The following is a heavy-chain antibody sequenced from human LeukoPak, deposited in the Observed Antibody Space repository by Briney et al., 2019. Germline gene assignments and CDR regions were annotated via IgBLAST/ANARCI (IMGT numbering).Heavy chain of an antibody. J-gene: IGHJ6*03. CDR3: AGLGTTTGYYYMDV. CDR1: GGSISSGSYY. Sequence: PSQTLSLTCTVSGGSISSGSYYWSWIRQPAGKGLEWIGRIYTSGSTNYNPSLKSRVTISVDTSKNQFSLMLSSVTAADTAVYYCAGLGTTTGYYYMDVWGKGTTVTVSS. V-gene: IGHV4-61*02. CDR2: IYTSGST. D-gene: IGHD7-27*01.